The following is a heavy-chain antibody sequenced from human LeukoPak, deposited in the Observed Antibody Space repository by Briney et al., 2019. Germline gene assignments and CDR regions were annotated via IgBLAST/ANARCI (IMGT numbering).Heavy chain of an antibody. J-gene: IGHJ5*02. CDR2: IYYSGST. Sequence: SETLYLTCTVSGGSISSGDYYWSWIRQPPGKGLEWIGYIYYSGSTYYNPSLKSRVTISVDTSKNQFSLKLSSVTAADTAVYYCARDTRTHYDMNWFDPWGQGTLVTVSS. CDR3: ARDTRTHYDMNWFDP. CDR1: GGSISSGDYY. V-gene: IGHV4-30-4*08. D-gene: IGHD3-9*01.